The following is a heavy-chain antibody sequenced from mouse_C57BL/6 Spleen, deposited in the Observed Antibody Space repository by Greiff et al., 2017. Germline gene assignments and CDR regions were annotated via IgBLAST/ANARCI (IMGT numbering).Heavy chain of an antibody. Sequence: VQLQQPGAELVRPGSSVKLSCKASGYTFTSYWMHWVKQRPIQGLEWIGNIDPSDSETHYNQKFKDKATLTVDKSSSTAYMQLSSLTSEDSAVYYCAYGNSDAMDYWGQGTSVTVSS. J-gene: IGHJ4*01. D-gene: IGHD2-1*01. CDR3: AYGNSDAMDY. CDR1: GYTFTSYW. V-gene: IGHV1-52*01. CDR2: IDPSDSET.